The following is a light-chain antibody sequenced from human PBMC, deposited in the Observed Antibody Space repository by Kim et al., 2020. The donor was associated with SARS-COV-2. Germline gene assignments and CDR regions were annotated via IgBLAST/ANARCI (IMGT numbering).Light chain of an antibody. Sequence: LSPGERATHSCRASQSGSSTYLAWYQQKPGQAPRLLMSDAATRATGIPDRFSGSGSGTDITLTISRLEPEDFAVYYCQQYDTSRTFGQGTKVDIK. V-gene: IGKV3-20*01. CDR2: DAA. J-gene: IGKJ1*01. CDR1: QSGSSTY. CDR3: QQYDTSRT.